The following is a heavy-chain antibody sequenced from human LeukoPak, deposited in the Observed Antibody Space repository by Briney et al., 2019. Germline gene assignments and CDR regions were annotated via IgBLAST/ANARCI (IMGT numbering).Heavy chain of an antibody. Sequence: GGSLRLSCAASAFTFSSHWMTWVRQAPGKGLEWVANIKEDGSKKNYVDSVKGRFTIATDNPKNSLYLQMNSLRAEDTAEHYCAPPLDYFDGSGYHQGGDWGQGTLITVSS. V-gene: IGHV3-7*03. D-gene: IGHD3-22*01. CDR2: IKEDGSKK. CDR3: APPLDYFDGSGYHQGGD. CDR1: AFTFSSHW. J-gene: IGHJ4*02.